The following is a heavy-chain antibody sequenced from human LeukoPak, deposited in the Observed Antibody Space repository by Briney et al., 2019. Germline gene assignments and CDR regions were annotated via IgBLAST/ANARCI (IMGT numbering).Heavy chain of an antibody. CDR2: INPNSGGT. CDR1: GYTFTGYY. CDR3: ARGGDSYGSHDAFDI. Sequence: ASVKVSCKASGYTFTGYYMHWVRQAPGQGLEWMGWINPNSGGTNYAQKFQGRVTMTRDTSISTAYVELSRLRSDDTAVYYCARGGDSYGSHDAFDIWGQGTMVTVSS. D-gene: IGHD5-18*01. V-gene: IGHV1-2*02. J-gene: IGHJ3*02.